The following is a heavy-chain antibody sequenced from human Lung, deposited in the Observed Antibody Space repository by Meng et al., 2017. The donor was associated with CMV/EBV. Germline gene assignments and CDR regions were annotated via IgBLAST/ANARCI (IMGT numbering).Heavy chain of an antibody. CDR2: IIPIFGTA. CDR1: GGTFSSYA. V-gene: IGHV1-69*05. Sequence: SVKVSXKASGGTFSSYAISWVRQAPGQGREWMGGIIPIFGTANYAQKFQGRVTITTDESTSTAYMELSSLRSDDTAVYYCARDAGGSSSSGYFDLWGRGTXVTVSS. J-gene: IGHJ2*01. CDR3: ARDAGGSSSSGYFDL. D-gene: IGHD6-6*01.